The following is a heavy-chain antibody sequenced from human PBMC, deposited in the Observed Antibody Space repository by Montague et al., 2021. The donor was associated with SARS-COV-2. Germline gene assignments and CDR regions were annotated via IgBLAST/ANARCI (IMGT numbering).Heavy chain of an antibody. CDR3: VRVTHSRRAWRYYLDV. CDR1: GDSISSSSYY. CDR2: INNRGNT. D-gene: IGHD2-15*01. V-gene: IGHV4-39*01. Sequence: SETLSLTCTASGDSISSSSYYWGWVRQPPGKGLEWIGSINNRGNTYNNPSLRSRVSISVDTSKNQFSLNVRSVTAADTGLFYCVRVTHSRRAWRYYLDVWGKGTTVTVS. J-gene: IGHJ6*03.